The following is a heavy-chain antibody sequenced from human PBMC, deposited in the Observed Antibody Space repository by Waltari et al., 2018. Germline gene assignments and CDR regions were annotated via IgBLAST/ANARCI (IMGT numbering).Heavy chain of an antibody. CDR2: IYYSGST. V-gene: IGHV4-59*01. J-gene: IGHJ3*02. CDR1: GGSISSYY. D-gene: IGHD3-22*01. Sequence: QVQLQESGPGLVKPSETLSLTCTVSGGSISSYYWSWIRQPPGKGLEWIGYIYYSGSTNYNPSLKSRVTISVDTSKNQFSLKLSSVTAADAAVYFCVRDPGPNDNSVWENALDTWGQGTMVTVSS. CDR3: VRDPGPNDNSVWENALDT.